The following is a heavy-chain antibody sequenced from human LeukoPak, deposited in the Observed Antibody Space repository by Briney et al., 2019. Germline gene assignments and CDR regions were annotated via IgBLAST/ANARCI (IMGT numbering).Heavy chain of an antibody. V-gene: IGHV1-8*01. CDR1: GYTFTSYD. J-gene: IGHJ5*02. CDR2: MNPNSGNT. D-gene: IGHD5-12*01. CDR3: ARGRGVATKRDWFDP. Sequence: ASVKVSCKASGYTFTSYDINWVRQATGQGLEWMGWMNPNSGNTGYAQKFQGRVTMTRNTSINTAYMELSSLRSEDTAVYYCARGRGVATKRDWFDPWGQGTLVTVSS.